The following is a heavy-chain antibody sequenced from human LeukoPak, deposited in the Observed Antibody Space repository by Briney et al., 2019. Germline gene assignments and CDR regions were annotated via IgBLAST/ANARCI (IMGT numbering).Heavy chain of an antibody. D-gene: IGHD1-26*01. J-gene: IGHJ4*02. CDR1: GFTFSSYG. CDR2: ISYDGSNK. CDR3: AKDKWYSGSYLPYYFDY. Sequence: GGSLRLSCAASGFTFSSYGMHWVRKAPGKGLEWVAVISYDGSNKYYADSVKGRFTISRDNSKNTLYLQMNSLRAEDTAVYYCAKDKWYSGSYLPYYFDYWGQGTLVTVSS. V-gene: IGHV3-30*18.